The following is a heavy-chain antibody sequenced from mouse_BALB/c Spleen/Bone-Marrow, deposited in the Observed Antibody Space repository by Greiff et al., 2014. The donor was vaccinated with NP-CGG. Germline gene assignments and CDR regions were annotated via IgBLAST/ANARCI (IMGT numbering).Heavy chain of an antibody. Sequence: EVKLMESGGDLVKPGGSLKLSCAASGFTFSSYGMSWVRQTPDKRLEWVATISSGGSYTYYPDSVKGRFTISRDNAKNTLYLQMSSLKSEDAAMYYCARKDYDWFADWGQGTLVTVSA. D-gene: IGHD2-4*01. J-gene: IGHJ3*01. CDR1: GFTFSSYG. CDR3: ARKDYDWFAD. CDR2: ISSGGSYT. V-gene: IGHV5-6*01.